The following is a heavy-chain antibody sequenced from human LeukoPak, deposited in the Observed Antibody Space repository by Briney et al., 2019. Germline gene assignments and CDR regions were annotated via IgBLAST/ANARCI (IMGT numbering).Heavy chain of an antibody. CDR1: GGSISSYY. CDR3: ARDPSYCSGGSCYYFDY. D-gene: IGHD2-15*01. Sequence: SETLSLTCTVSGGSISSYYWSWIRQPPGKGLEWIGYIYYRGSTNYNPSLKSRVTISVDTSKNQFSLKLSSVTAADTAVYYCARDPSYCSGGSCYYFDYWGQGTLVTVSS. V-gene: IGHV4-59*01. CDR2: IYYRGST. J-gene: IGHJ4*02.